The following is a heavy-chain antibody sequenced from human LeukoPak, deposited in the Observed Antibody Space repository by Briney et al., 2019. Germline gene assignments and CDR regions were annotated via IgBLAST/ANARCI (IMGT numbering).Heavy chain of an antibody. Sequence: SETLSLTCTVSGGSISSYYWSWIRQPPGKGLEWIGYIYYSGSTNYNPSLKSRVTISVDTSKNQFSLKLSSVTAADTAVYYCARGVLLWFGEFRFDPWGQGTLVTVSS. J-gene: IGHJ5*02. D-gene: IGHD3-10*01. CDR1: GGSISSYY. V-gene: IGHV4-59*08. CDR3: ARGVLLWFGEFRFDP. CDR2: IYYSGST.